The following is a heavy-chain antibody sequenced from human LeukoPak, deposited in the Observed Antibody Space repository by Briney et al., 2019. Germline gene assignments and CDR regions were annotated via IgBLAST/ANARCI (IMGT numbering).Heavy chain of an antibody. D-gene: IGHD3-22*01. V-gene: IGHV4-39*01. J-gene: IGHJ1*01. Sequence: SETLSLTCTLFGDSVSRSDSYWDWIRQPPGKGLEWIGTIYYSGRTYYSPSLKSRVTLSVDMSNNQFSLTLSSVTAADTALYFCARRRYYDSSAYLEWGQGTLVTVSS. CDR3: ARRRYYDSSAYLE. CDR2: IYYSGRT. CDR1: GDSVSRSDSY.